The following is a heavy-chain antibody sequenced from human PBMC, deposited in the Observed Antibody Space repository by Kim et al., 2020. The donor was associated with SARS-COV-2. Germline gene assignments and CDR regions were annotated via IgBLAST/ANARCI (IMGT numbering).Heavy chain of an antibody. V-gene: IGHV3-49*03. CDR1: GFTFGDYA. J-gene: IGHJ3*02. CDR2: IRSKAYGGTT. CDR3: KLAQKRLQSAIVAFDI. Sequence: GGSLRLSCTASGFTFGDYAMSWFRQAPGKGLEWVGFIRSKAYGGTTEYAASVKGRFTISRDDSKSIAYLQMNSLKTEDTAVYYCKLAQKRLQSAIVAFDIWGQGTMVTVSS. D-gene: IGHD3-16*02.